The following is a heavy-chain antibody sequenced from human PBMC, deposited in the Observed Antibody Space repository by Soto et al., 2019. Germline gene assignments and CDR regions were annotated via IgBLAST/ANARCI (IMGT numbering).Heavy chain of an antibody. CDR2: IYYSGST. CDR3: ARGLDYFDY. D-gene: IGHD6-19*01. V-gene: IGHV4-59*01. CDR1: GGSISSYY. J-gene: IGHJ4*02. Sequence: SETLSLTCTVSGGSISSYYWSWIRQPPGKGLEWIGYIYYSGSTNYNPSLKSRVTISVDTSKNQFSLKLSSVTAADTAVYYCARGLDYFDYWGQGTLVTVSS.